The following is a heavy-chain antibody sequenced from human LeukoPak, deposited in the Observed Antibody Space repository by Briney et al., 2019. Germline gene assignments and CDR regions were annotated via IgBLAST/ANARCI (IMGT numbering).Heavy chain of an antibody. CDR1: GFTFSSYS. D-gene: IGHD1-26*01. CDR3: ARGSGSYQIFDY. CDR2: ITGSSSTI. Sequence: GGSLRLSCAASGFTFSSYSTNWVRQAPGRGLEWISYITGSSSTIYYADSVKGRFTISRDNAKNSLFLQINSLRAEDTAVYYCARGSGSYQIFDYWGQGTLVTVSS. J-gene: IGHJ4*02. V-gene: IGHV3-48*01.